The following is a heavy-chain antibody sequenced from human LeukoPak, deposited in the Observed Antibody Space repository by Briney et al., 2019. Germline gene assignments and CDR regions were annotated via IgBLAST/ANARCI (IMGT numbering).Heavy chain of an antibody. V-gene: IGHV4-39*01. Sequence: WVRQAPGKGLEWIGSIYYSGSTYYNPSLKSRLTISVDTTKNQFSLKLSSVTAADTAVYYCARRRIVATIDYWGQGTLVTVSS. D-gene: IGHD5-12*01. J-gene: IGHJ4*02. CDR3: ARRRIVATIDY. CDR2: IYYSGST.